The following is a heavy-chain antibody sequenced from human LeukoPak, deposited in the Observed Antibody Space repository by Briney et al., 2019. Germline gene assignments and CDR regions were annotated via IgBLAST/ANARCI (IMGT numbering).Heavy chain of an antibody. CDR3: ARESSGWYNYYYYGMDV. Sequence: ASVKVSCKASGYTFTSYDINWVRQATGQGLEWMGWMNPNSGNTGYAQKFQGRVTMTRNTSISTAYTELSSLRSEDTAVYYCARESSGWYNYYYYGMDVWGQGTTVTVSS. CDR2: MNPNSGNT. V-gene: IGHV1-8*01. CDR1: GYTFTSYD. J-gene: IGHJ6*02. D-gene: IGHD6-19*01.